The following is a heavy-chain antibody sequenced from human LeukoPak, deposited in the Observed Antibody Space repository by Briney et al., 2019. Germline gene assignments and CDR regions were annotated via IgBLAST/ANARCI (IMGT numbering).Heavy chain of an antibody. Sequence: SETLSLTCAVYGGSFSGYYWSWIRQPPGKGLEWIGEINHSGSTNYNPSLKSRVTISVDTPKNQFSLKLSSVTAADTAVYYCARGHIAARRNWFDPWGQGTLVTVSS. J-gene: IGHJ5*02. CDR1: GGSFSGYY. CDR2: INHSGST. D-gene: IGHD6-6*01. V-gene: IGHV4-34*01. CDR3: ARGHIAARRNWFDP.